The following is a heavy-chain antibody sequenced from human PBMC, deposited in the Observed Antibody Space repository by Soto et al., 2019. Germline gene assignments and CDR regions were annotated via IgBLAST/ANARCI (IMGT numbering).Heavy chain of an antibody. CDR1: GFSFSTYT. Sequence: EVQLLESGGGLVQPGGSLRLSCAASGFSFSTYTMSWVRRAPGKGLEWVSGISGSGGSASYADSVQGRFTISRDNPKKTLYLQMNSLRGENTAVYYGAKSRCTTSNGYVPDYWGQGTLVTVSS. J-gene: IGHJ4*02. CDR2: ISGSGGSA. CDR3: AKSRCTTSNGYVPDY. D-gene: IGHD2-8*01. V-gene: IGHV3-23*01.